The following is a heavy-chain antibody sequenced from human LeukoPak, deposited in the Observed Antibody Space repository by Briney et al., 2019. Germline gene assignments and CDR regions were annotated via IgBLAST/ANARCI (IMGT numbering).Heavy chain of an antibody. CDR2: ISYSGNT. Sequence: KPSETLSLTCTVSGGSINNYYWSWIRQPPGKGLEWIGHISYSGNTNYNSSLRSRVTISVDTSNNQFSLKLSSVTAADTAVYYCASKRIQLDFDYWGQGTLVTVFS. V-gene: IGHV4-59*08. J-gene: IGHJ4*02. D-gene: IGHD5-18*01. CDR3: ASKRIQLDFDY. CDR1: GGSINNYY.